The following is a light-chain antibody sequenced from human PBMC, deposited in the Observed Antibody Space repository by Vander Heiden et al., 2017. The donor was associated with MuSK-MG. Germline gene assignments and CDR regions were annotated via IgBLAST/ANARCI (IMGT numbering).Light chain of an antibody. V-gene: IGKV3-20*01. CDR1: QSISNSY. Sequence: EIVLTQSPGTLSLSPGERATLSCRASQSISNSYLAWYQQKPGQAPRLLIYVASSRATGIPDRFSGSGSGTDFTLTISRLEPEDFAVYYCQQYGSSQSIFGQGTRLEIK. CDR2: VAS. J-gene: IGKJ5*01. CDR3: QQYGSSQSI.